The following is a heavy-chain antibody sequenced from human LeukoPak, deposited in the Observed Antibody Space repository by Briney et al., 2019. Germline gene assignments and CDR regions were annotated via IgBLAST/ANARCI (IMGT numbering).Heavy chain of an antibody. V-gene: IGHV4-4*08. CDR3: ARAVVVVPYNWFDP. CDR1: GGSISSYY. CDR2: IYTSGST. Sequence: SETLSLTCTVSGGSISSYYWSWIRQPPGKGLEWIGRIYTSGSTNYNPSLKSRVTISVDMSKNQFSLKLSSVTAADTAVYYCARAVVVVPYNWFDPWGQGTLVTVSS. D-gene: IGHD2-2*01. J-gene: IGHJ5*02.